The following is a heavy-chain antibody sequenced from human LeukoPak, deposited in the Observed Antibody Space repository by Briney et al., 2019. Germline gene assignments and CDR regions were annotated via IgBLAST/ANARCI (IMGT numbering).Heavy chain of an antibody. Sequence: TGGSLRLSFAASRLTFSNDAMTWVRQAPGKGLEWVSSISGSGGDIFYADSVKGRFTISRDNSKDTLYLQMNNLRAEDTALYYSAIQRVTHGSFYEFDYWGQGTPVTVSS. V-gene: IGHV3-23*01. CDR1: RLTFSNDA. J-gene: IGHJ4*02. CDR3: AIQRVTHGSFYEFDY. D-gene: IGHD3-10*01. CDR2: ISGSGGDI.